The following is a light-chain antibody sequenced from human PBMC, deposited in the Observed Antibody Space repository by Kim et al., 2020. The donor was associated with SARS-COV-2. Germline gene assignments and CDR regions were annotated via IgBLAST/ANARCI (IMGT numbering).Light chain of an antibody. V-gene: IGLV2-18*02. CDR3: SSYTSSNTYV. J-gene: IGLJ1*01. Sequence: QSALTQPPSVSGSPGQSVTISCTGTSSDVGSYNCVSWYQQPPGTAPKLLIYDVSNRPSGVPDRFSGSKSGNTASLTISGLQAEDEADYYCSSYTSSNTYVFGTGTKVTVL. CDR2: DVS. CDR1: SSDVGSYNC.